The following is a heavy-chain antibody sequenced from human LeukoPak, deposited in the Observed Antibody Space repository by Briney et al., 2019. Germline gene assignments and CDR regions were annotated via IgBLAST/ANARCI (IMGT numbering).Heavy chain of an antibody. J-gene: IGHJ4*02. Sequence: QTGGSLRLSCAASGFTFSTYAMSWVRQAPGKGLEWVSGISGSGGNTYYADSVKGRFTISRDNSKNTLYLQMNSLRAEDTAVYYCAKDKGSVAGGGRFDSWGQGTLVTVSS. D-gene: IGHD6-19*01. CDR1: GFTFSTYA. V-gene: IGHV3-23*01. CDR2: ISGSGGNT. CDR3: AKDKGSVAGGGRFDS.